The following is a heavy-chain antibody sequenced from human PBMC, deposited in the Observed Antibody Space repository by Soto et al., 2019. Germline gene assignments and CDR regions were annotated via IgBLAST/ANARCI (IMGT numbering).Heavy chain of an antibody. Sequence: EASVKVSCKASGYTFTSYGITWVRQAPGQGLEWMGWISANNGNTNYAQKFQGRVTMTTDTSTSTAYMELRSLRSDDTAVYYCARDGYCSSRRCFDLWGRGTLVTVSS. CDR2: ISANNGNT. V-gene: IGHV1-18*01. D-gene: IGHD2-2*01. CDR1: GYTFTSYG. J-gene: IGHJ2*01. CDR3: ARDGYCSSRRCFDL.